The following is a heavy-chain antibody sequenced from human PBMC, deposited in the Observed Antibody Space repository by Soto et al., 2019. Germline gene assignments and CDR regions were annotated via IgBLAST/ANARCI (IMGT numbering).Heavy chain of an antibody. V-gene: IGHV1-69*13. D-gene: IGHD3-22*01. CDR3: ARAQHDHYDASGYYVNWFDP. Sequence: SVKVSCKASGCTFSNYGINWVRQAPGQGLEWMGGVIPLFGAANYAQKFQGRVTITADASTSMVYMQLSSLRSEETAVYYCARAQHDHYDASGYYVNWFDPWGQGTLVTVSS. J-gene: IGHJ5*02. CDR2: VIPLFGAA. CDR1: GCTFSNYG.